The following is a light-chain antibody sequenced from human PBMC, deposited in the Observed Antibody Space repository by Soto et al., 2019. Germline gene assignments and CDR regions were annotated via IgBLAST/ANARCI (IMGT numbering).Light chain of an antibody. V-gene: IGKV3-20*01. CDR2: GAS. Sequence: EIVMTQSPATLSVSPGERATLSCRASQSVSSDLAWYHQKPGQAPRLLIYGASSRATGIPDRFSGSGSGTDSTLTISRLEPEDFAVYYCQHYGGSSRTFGQGTKVEIK. J-gene: IGKJ1*01. CDR3: QHYGGSSRT. CDR1: QSVSSD.